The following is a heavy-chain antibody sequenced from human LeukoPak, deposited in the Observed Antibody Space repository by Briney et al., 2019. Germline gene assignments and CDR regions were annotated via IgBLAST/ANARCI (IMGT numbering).Heavy chain of an antibody. CDR1: GGSISSSNW. V-gene: IGHV4-4*02. D-gene: IGHD3-10*01. CDR3: ARAITMVRGVIIKRVRTSFDY. CDR2: IYHSGST. Sequence: SETLSLTCAVSGGSISSSNWWSWVRQPPGKGLEWIGEIYHSGSTNYNPSLKSRVTIPVDTSKNQFSLKLSSVTAADTAVYYCARAITMVRGVIIKRVRTSFDYWGQGTLVTVSS. J-gene: IGHJ4*02.